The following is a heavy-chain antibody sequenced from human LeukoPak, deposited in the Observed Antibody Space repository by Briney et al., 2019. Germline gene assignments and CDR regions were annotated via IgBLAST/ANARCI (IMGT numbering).Heavy chain of an antibody. Sequence: GESLTLSCAASGFTFSSYWMSWVRQAPGKGLEWVANIKQDGSEKYYVDSVKGRFTISRDNSKNTLYLQMNSLSAEDTAVYYCAKPPTVTTIRFDPWDQGTLVIVSS. V-gene: IGHV3-7*03. CDR2: IKQDGSEK. J-gene: IGHJ5*02. D-gene: IGHD4-17*01. CDR3: AKPPTVTTIRFDP. CDR1: GFTFSSYW.